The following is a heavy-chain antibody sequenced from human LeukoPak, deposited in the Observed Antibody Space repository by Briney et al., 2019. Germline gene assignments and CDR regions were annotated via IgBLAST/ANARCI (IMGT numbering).Heavy chain of an antibody. CDR2: ISSSGSTI. CDR3: ARDPMPYYYGSGREYYFDY. J-gene: IGHJ4*02. D-gene: IGHD3-10*01. CDR1: GGSISSYY. Sequence: LSLTCTVSGGSISSYYWSWIRQAPGKGLEWVSYISSSGSTIYYADSVKGRFTISRDNAKNSLYLQMNSLRAEDTAVYYCARDPMPYYYGSGREYYFDYWGQRTLVTVSS. V-gene: IGHV3-11*01.